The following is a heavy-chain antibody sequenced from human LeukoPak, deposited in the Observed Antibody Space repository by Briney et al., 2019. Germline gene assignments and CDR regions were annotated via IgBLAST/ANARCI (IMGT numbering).Heavy chain of an antibody. J-gene: IGHJ4*02. Sequence: PGGSLRLSCAASGFTFSTYGMYWVRRAPGKGLEWVAVIWYDGSNNYYADSVRGRFTISRDNSKNTLYLQMSSLRAEDTAVYYCARDQDYFDSSGYHEYWGQGTLVTVSS. CDR2: IWYDGSNN. CDR3: ARDQDYFDSSGYHEY. D-gene: IGHD3-22*01. V-gene: IGHV3-33*01. CDR1: GFTFSTYG.